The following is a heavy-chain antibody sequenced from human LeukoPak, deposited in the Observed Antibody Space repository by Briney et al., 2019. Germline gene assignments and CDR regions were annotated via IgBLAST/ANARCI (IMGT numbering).Heavy chain of an antibody. J-gene: IGHJ4*02. D-gene: IGHD6-19*01. CDR1: GGSISSSSYY. Sequence: PSETLSLTCTVSGGSISSSSYYWGWIRQPPGKGLEWIGSIYYSGSTYYNPSLKSRVTISVDRSKNQFSLKLSSVTAADTAVYYCASSEGGWSEWGRIDYWGQGTLVTVSS. CDR3: ASSEGGWSEWGRIDY. V-gene: IGHV4-39*07. CDR2: IYYSGST.